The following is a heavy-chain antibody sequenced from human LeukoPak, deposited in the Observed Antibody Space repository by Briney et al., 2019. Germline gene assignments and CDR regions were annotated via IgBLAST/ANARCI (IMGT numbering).Heavy chain of an antibody. CDR3: VRDQGGAVSY. Sequence: PGGSLRLSCAASGFTFSSYSMNWVRQAPGKGLEWVSYISSLSGTINYADSVKGRFIISRDNAKNSMFLQMNSLRAEDTAVYYCVRDQGGAVSYWGQGTLVTASS. CDR2: ISSLSGTI. CDR1: GFTFSSYS. V-gene: IGHV3-48*01. D-gene: IGHD3-16*01. J-gene: IGHJ4*02.